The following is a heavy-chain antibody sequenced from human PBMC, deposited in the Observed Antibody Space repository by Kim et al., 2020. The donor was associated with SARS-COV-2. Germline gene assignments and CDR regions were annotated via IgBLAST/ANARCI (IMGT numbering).Heavy chain of an antibody. Sequence: ASVKVSCKASGYTFTSYAMHWVRQAPGQRLEWMGWINAGNGNTKYSQKFQGRVTITRDTSASTAYMELSSLRSEDTAVYYCARGYSSGWSFQLYNWFDPWGQGTLVTVSS. J-gene: IGHJ5*02. CDR1: GYTFTSYA. CDR3: ARGYSSGWSFQLYNWFDP. CDR2: INAGNGNT. D-gene: IGHD6-19*01. V-gene: IGHV1-3*01.